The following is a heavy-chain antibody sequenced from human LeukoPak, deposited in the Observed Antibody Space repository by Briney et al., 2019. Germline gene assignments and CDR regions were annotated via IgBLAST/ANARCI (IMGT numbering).Heavy chain of an antibody. Sequence: GGSLRLSCAASGFTFSSYAMSWVRQAPGKGLEWVAVIWYDGSNKYYADSVKGRFTISRDNSKNTLYLQMNSLRAEDTAVYYCARGGNLARGSRGRGYFDYWGQGTLVTVSS. J-gene: IGHJ4*02. V-gene: IGHV3-33*08. CDR2: IWYDGSNK. CDR3: ARGGNLARGSRGRGYFDY. CDR1: GFTFSSYA. D-gene: IGHD6-13*01.